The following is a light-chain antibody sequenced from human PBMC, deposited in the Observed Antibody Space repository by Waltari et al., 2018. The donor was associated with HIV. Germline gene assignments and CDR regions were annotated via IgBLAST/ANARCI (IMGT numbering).Light chain of an antibody. CDR1: SRYVNHYNY. Sequence: QSALTQPRSVSGSPGQSVTISCPGTSRYVNHYNYVSWYQHHPGEAPKLVIFGVNKRPCGVPDRFSGSNSGNTASLTISGLQAEDEGHYYCCSYAGSNIHWVFGGGTKLTVL. CDR2: GVN. CDR3: CSYAGSNIHWV. V-gene: IGLV2-11*01. J-gene: IGLJ3*02.